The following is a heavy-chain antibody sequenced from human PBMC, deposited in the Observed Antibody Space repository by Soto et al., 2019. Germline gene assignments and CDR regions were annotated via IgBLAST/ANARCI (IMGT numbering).Heavy chain of an antibody. Sequence: QVQLQESGPTLVKPSETLSLTCTVSGGSIRGDYWSWIRQTPGKGLEWIGYVYDNGRTSYNPSLQSRITMSEDMSKNRFSLTLSSVTAADTAVYYCARDRSRNLDVWGKGITVTVSS. CDR3: ARDRSRNLDV. J-gene: IGHJ6*04. V-gene: IGHV4-59*01. CDR2: VYDNGRT. CDR1: GGSIRGDY.